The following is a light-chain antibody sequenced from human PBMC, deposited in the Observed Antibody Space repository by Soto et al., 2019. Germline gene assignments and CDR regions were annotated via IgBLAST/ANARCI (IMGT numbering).Light chain of an antibody. J-gene: IGKJ1*01. CDR1: HSVNSN. CDR2: GAS. CDR3: QQYNNWWT. Sequence: IVMTQSPATLSVSPGERATLSCRASHSVNSNLAWYQQRPGQAPRLLISGASTRATGVPARFSGSGSETEFTLTISSLQSEDFAVYYCQQYNNWWTFGQGTKVEIK. V-gene: IGKV3-15*01.